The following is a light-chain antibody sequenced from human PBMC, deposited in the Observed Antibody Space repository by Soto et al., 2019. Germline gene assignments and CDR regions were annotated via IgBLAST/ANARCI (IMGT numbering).Light chain of an antibody. Sequence: QSLLTQLASVSGSPTQSVTISCTRASSDIRGYTYPSWYQPHRGTAPKLIIYEVTKRPSGVSHPFSSSKSGNTASLTISGLQAEDEADYYRSSYTSSSTLCVFGTGTKVTVL. J-gene: IGLJ1*01. CDR2: EVT. V-gene: IGLV2-14*01. CDR1: SSDIRGYTY. CDR3: SSYTSSSTLCV.